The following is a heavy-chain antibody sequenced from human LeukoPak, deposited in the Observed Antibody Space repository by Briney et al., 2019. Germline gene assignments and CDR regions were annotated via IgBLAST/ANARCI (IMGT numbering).Heavy chain of an antibody. CDR1: GGTFSSYA. CDR3: ARALYGSGRYNWFDP. V-gene: IGHV1-69*05. Sequence: SVKVSCKASGGTFSSYAISWVRQAPGQGLEWMGGIIPIFGTANYAQKLQGRVTMTTDTSTSTAYMELRSLRSDDTAVYYCARALYGSGRYNWFDPWGQGTLVTVSS. D-gene: IGHD3-10*01. J-gene: IGHJ5*02. CDR2: IIPIFGTA.